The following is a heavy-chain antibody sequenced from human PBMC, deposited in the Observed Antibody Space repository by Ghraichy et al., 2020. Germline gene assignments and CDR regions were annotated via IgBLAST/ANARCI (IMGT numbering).Heavy chain of an antibody. CDR1: GDNFTRYG. D-gene: IGHD3-10*01. CDR3: ARSRADMLWFGELDS. V-gene: IGHV1-18*01. J-gene: IGHJ4*02. CDR2: ISAHYGDT. Sequence: ASVKVSCKASGDNFTRYGISWVRQAPGQRLEWLGWISAHYGDTNSAQKLEGRVTLTRDKSTTTVYMELRSLRYDDTAVYYCARSRADMLWFGELDSWGQGTLVTVSS.